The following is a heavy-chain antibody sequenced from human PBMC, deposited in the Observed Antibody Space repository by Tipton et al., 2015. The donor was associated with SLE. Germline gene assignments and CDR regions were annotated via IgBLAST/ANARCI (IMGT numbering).Heavy chain of an antibody. Sequence: TLSLTCTVSGGSISNYYWSWIRQTPGKGLEWIGYVYTSGSTIYHPSLKSRVTISVDTSKNQVSLKLNSVTAADTAVYYCARGKTRVEYWGQGTLVTVSS. J-gene: IGHJ4*02. D-gene: IGHD1-14*01. CDR3: ARGKTRVEY. V-gene: IGHV4-4*08. CDR1: GGSISNYY. CDR2: VYTSGST.